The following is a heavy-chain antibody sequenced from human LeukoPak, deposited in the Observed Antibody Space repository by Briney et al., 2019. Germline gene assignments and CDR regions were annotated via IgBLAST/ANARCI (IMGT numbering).Heavy chain of an antibody. J-gene: IGHJ4*02. V-gene: IGHV4-4*07. Sequence: SETLSLTCTVSGGSISGYYWSWIRQPAGKGPEWIGRISTSGTTNYNPSLKSRVTISVDTSKNQFSLKLSSVTAADTAVYYCARKRAAAGPRWNYWGQGTLVTVSS. CDR2: ISTSGTT. CDR3: ARKRAAAGPRWNY. CDR1: GGSISGYY. D-gene: IGHD6-13*01.